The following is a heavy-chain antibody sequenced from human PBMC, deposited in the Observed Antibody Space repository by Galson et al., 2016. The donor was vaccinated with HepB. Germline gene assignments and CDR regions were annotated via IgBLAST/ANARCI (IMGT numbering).Heavy chain of an antibody. V-gene: IGHV4-4*02. J-gene: IGHJ4*02. CDR3: ARSPPWSGYFDS. Sequence: ETLSLTCAVSDGSITSNKWWSWVRQTPRKGLEWIGEIYHSGSTNYNPSLKSRVTISVDKSKNQFSLRLTSVTAADTAVYYCARSPPWSGYFDSWGQGTLVTVAS. CDR1: DGSITSNKW. D-gene: IGHD3-3*01. CDR2: IYHSGST.